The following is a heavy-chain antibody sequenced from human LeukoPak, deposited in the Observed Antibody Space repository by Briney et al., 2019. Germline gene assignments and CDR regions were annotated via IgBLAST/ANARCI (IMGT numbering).Heavy chain of an antibody. J-gene: IGHJ2*01. CDR2: INHSGST. CDR1: GGSFSGYY. D-gene: IGHD3-10*01. V-gene: IGHV4-34*01. CDR3: ARRVWFGESSHWSFGL. Sequence: PSETLSLTCAVYGGSFSGYYWSWIRQPPGKGLEWIGEINHSGSTSYNPSLKSRVTISINTSKNQFSLKLSSVTAADTAVFYCARRVWFGESSHWSFGLWGRGTLVTVSS.